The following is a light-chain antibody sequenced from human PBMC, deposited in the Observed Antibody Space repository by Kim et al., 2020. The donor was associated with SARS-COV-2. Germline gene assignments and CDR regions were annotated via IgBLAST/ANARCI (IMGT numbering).Light chain of an antibody. CDR3: QAWDSHTLYV. J-gene: IGLJ1*01. V-gene: IGLV3-1*01. CDR1: KLGDKY. CDR2: QDT. Sequence: SYELTQPSSVSVSPGQTATITCSGDKLGDKYVCWYQQRPGQYPVLVIHQDTQRPSGIPERFSASNSGNTATLTISGTQDIDEADYYCQAWDSHTLYVFGPGTKVTVL.